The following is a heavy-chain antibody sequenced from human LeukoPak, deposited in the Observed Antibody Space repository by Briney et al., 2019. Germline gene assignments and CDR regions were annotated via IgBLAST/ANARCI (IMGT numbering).Heavy chain of an antibody. CDR1: GYTFTDYF. CDR3: ARDRGPRTGFMVREAYDY. V-gene: IGHV1-46*01. Sequence: ASVKISCKPSGYTFTDYFMHWVRQAPGQGLEWMGLIKPISGDTAYTQSFQGRVTMTRDTSTSTVYIEVSSLRAEDTAVYYCARDRGPRTGFMVREAYDYWGQGTLVTVSS. D-gene: IGHD3-10*01. CDR2: IKPISGDT. J-gene: IGHJ4*02.